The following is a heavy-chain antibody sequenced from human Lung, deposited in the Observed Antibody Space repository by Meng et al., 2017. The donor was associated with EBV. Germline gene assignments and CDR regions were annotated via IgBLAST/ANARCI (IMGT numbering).Heavy chain of an antibody. J-gene: IGHJ4*02. CDR2: IYYSGST. CDR3: ARVGFGSGSYYNLDY. Sequence: QGQLQEPGPGLVKPSETLSLTCTVSGGSVSSGSYYWSWIRQPPGKGLEWIGYIYYSGSTNYNPSLKSRVTISVDTSKNQFSLKLSSVTAADTAVYYCARVGFGSGSYYNLDYWGQGTLVTVSS. D-gene: IGHD3-10*01. CDR1: GGSVSSGSYY. V-gene: IGHV4-61*01.